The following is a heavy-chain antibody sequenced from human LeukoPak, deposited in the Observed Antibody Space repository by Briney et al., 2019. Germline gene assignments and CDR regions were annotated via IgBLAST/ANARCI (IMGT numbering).Heavy chain of an antibody. D-gene: IGHD2-2*01. J-gene: IGHJ5*02. CDR2: INHSGST. Sequence: SETLSLTCTVSGGSISSSSYYWGWIRQPPGKGLEWIGEINHSGSTNYNPSLKSRVTISVDTSKNQFSLKLSSVTAADTAVYYCARGHGDIVVVPAATSNQHSNWFDPWGQGTLVTVSS. CDR3: ARGHGDIVVVPAATSNQHSNWFDP. V-gene: IGHV4-39*07. CDR1: GGSISSSSYY.